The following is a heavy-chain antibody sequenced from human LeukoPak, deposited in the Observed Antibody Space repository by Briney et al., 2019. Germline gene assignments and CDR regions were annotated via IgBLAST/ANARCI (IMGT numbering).Heavy chain of an antibody. J-gene: IGHJ3*02. CDR1: GFTFSDYY. CDR2: ISSSGSTI. Sequence: GGSLRLSCAASGFTFSDYYMSWIRQAPGKGLEWVSYISSSGSTIYYADSVKGRFTISRDNAKNSLYLQMNSLRAEDTAVYYCAREQRDFFSGSPENDAFDIWGQGTMVTVSS. V-gene: IGHV3-11*01. D-gene: IGHD3-10*01. CDR3: AREQRDFFSGSPENDAFDI.